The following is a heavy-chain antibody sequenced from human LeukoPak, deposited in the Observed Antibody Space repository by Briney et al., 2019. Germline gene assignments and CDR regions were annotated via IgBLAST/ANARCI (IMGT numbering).Heavy chain of an antibody. CDR2: ISAYNGNT. Sequence: ASVKVSCKASGYTFASYGISWVRQAPGQGLEWMGWISAYNGNTNYAQKLQGRVTMATDTSTSTAYMELRSLRSDDTAVYYCAREWLPGYFDYWGQGTLVTVSS. CDR3: AREWLPGYFDY. D-gene: IGHD3-22*01. V-gene: IGHV1-18*01. CDR1: GYTFASYG. J-gene: IGHJ4*02.